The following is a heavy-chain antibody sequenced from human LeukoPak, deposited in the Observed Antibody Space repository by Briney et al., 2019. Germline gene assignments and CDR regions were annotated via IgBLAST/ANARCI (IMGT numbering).Heavy chain of an antibody. Sequence: AASVKVSCKVSGYTLTELSMHWVRQAPGKGLEWMGGFDPEDGETIYAQKFQGRVTMTEDTSTDTAYMELGSLRSEDTAVYYCATDCGLGYCTNGVYHNWFDPWGQGTLVTVSS. V-gene: IGHV1-24*01. D-gene: IGHD2-8*01. J-gene: IGHJ5*02. CDR3: ATDCGLGYCTNGVYHNWFDP. CDR1: GYTLTELS. CDR2: FDPEDGET.